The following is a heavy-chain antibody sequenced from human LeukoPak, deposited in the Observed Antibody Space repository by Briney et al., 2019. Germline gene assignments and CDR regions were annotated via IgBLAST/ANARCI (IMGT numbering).Heavy chain of an antibody. D-gene: IGHD1-26*01. Sequence: ASVKVSCKASGCTFTSYAMNWVRQAPGQGLEWMGWINTNTGNPTYAQGFTGRFVFSLDTSVSTTYLQISRLKAEDTAVYYCASGPSYSGSNEYFDSWGQGTLVTVSS. CDR3: ASGPSYSGSNEYFDS. J-gene: IGHJ4*02. CDR1: GCTFTSYA. CDR2: INTNTGNP. V-gene: IGHV7-4-1*02.